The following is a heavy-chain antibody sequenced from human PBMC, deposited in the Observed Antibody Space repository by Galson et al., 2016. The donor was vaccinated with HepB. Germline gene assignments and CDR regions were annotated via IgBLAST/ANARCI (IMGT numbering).Heavy chain of an antibody. Sequence: SVKVSCKASGGTFSSFAINWVRQAPGQGLEWMGGIIPMFGTPNYAQKFRGRVTVTADESTSTAYMELSSLRSPDTAVYYCASHTRGQYDSGRYEFNYWGQGTLVTVSS. CDR1: GGTFSSFA. J-gene: IGHJ4*02. CDR3: ASHTRGQYDSGRYEFNY. V-gene: IGHV1-69*13. D-gene: IGHD3-10*01. CDR2: IIPMFGTP.